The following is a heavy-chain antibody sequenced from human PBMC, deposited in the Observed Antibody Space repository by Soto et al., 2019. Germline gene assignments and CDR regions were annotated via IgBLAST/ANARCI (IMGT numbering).Heavy chain of an antibody. J-gene: IGHJ5*02. CDR1: GYTFTAYY. D-gene: IGHD3-16*01. CDR3: ARGQGDYVWGSYNWFDP. V-gene: IGHV1-2*02. CDR2: INPNSGGT. Sequence: ASVKVSCKASGYTFTAYYMHWVRQAPGQGLEWMGWINPNSGGTNYAQKFQGRVTMTRDTSISTAYMELSRLRSDDTAVYYCARGQGDYVWGSYNWFDPWGQGTLVTVSS.